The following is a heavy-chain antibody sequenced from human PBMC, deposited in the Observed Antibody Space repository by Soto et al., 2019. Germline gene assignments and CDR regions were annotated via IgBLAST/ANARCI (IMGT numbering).Heavy chain of an antibody. CDR2: ISAHKANI. Sequence: ASVKVSCKASGYTFPNYGITWVRQAPGQGLEWMGWISAHKANIKYAQKFQGRVTLTTDTSTSTAYMELRSLRSDDTAIYYCARDLDGSGAYYTDFWGQGTLVTVSS. V-gene: IGHV1-18*01. CDR1: GYTFPNYG. D-gene: IGHD3-10*01. CDR3: ARDLDGSGAYYTDF. J-gene: IGHJ4*02.